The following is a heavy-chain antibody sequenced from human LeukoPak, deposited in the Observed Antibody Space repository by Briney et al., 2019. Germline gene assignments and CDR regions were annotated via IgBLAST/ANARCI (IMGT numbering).Heavy chain of an antibody. CDR1: GFAFTIYA. D-gene: IGHD2-15*01. CDR3: ARQIGFCSDGTCYFDD. Sequence: GGSLRLSCTASGFAFTIYAMSWVGQAPGKGREWASAFSTGGGDTYHADSVKGRFTISRDQSKNTLYLQMNSLRDEDMAMYYCARQIGFCSDGTCYFDDWGQGTLVTVSS. V-gene: IGHV3-23*01. CDR2: FSTGGGDT. J-gene: IGHJ4*02.